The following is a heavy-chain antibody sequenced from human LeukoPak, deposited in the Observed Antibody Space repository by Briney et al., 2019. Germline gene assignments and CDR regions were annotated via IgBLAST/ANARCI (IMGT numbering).Heavy chain of an antibody. CDR2: IYYSGST. D-gene: IGHD5-24*01. CDR1: GGSISSGGYY. Sequence: PSETLSLTCTVSGGSISSGGYYWSWIRQHPGKGLEWMGYIYYSGSTYYNPSLKSRVTISVDTSKNQFSLKLSSVTAADTAVYYCARNRGGYSDFDYWGQGTLVTVSS. J-gene: IGHJ4*02. CDR3: ARNRGGYSDFDY. V-gene: IGHV4-31*03.